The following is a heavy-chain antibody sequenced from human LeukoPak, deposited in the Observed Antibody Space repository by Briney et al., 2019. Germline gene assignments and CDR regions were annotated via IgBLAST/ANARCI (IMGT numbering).Heavy chain of an antibody. CDR2: IIPIFGTA. D-gene: IGHD3-3*01. V-gene: IGHV1-69*05. CDR3: ARENTIFGSGRAFDI. Sequence: EASVKVSCKASGGTFSSYAISWVRQAPGQGLEWMGGIIPIFGTANYAQKFQGRVTITTDESTSTAYMELSSLRSEDTAVYYCARENTIFGSGRAFDIWGQGTMVTVSS. CDR1: GGTFSSYA. J-gene: IGHJ3*02.